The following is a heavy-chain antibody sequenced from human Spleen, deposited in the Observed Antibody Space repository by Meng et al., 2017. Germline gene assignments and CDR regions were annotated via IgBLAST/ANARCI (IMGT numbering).Heavy chain of an antibody. D-gene: IGHD1-26*01. CDR3: ARDGVVGAVNWFDP. J-gene: IGHJ5*02. Sequence: LQWPASGLWKPSRTLALTCAVSCGSISTNNWWSWVRQPPGKGLEWIGEISHSGSTNYNPSLKSRVTISVDKSKNQFSLKLSSVTAADTAVYYCARDGVVGAVNWFDPWGQGTLVTVSS. V-gene: IGHV4-4*02. CDR2: ISHSGST. CDR1: CGSISTNNW.